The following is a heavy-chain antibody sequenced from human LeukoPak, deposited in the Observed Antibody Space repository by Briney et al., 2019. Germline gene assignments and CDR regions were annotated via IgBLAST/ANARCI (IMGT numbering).Heavy chain of an antibody. CDR2: TYYSGST. CDR3: ARHKRGDGYSGYDSFDY. Sequence: SETLSLTCSVSGGSISSYYWSWIRQPPGKGLEWIGYTYYSGSTNYNPSLRSRVTISVDTSKNQFSLKLTSVTAADTAVFFCARHKRGDGYSGYDSFDYWGQGTLVTVSS. V-gene: IGHV4-59*08. CDR1: GGSISSYY. J-gene: IGHJ4*02. D-gene: IGHD5-12*01.